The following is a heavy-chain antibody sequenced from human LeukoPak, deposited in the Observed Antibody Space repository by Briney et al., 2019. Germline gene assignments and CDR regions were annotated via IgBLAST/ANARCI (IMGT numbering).Heavy chain of an antibody. V-gene: IGHV4-59*01. CDR3: ASSFRARTTLFIN. Sequence: SETLSLTCTVSGGSISSYYWSWIRQPPGKGLDWIGYIYYSGSTNYNPSLKSRVTISVDTSKNQFSLKLSSVTAADTAVYYCASSFRARTTLFINWGQGTLVTVSS. CDR1: GGSISSYY. CDR2: IYYSGST. J-gene: IGHJ4*02. D-gene: IGHD2/OR15-2a*01.